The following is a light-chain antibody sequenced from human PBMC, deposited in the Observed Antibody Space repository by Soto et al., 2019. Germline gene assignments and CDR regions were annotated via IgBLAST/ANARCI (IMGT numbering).Light chain of an antibody. V-gene: IGLV2-11*01. CDR3: CSYAGSYTLWV. CDR2: DVS. J-gene: IGLJ3*02. Sequence: QSALTQPRSVSGSPGQSVTISCTGTSSDVGAYNYVSWYQQHPGKAPKLIIYDVSKRPSGVPDRFSCSKSGNTASLTIPGLQADDEADYYCCSYAGSYTLWVFGGGTKVTVL. CDR1: SSDVGAYNY.